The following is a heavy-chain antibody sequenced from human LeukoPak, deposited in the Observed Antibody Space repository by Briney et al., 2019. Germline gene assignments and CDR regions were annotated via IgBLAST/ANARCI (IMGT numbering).Heavy chain of an antibody. CDR1: EFTFSSYE. CDR3: ARVRRFTDYFDY. Sequence: PGGSLRLSCAASEFTFSSYEMNWVRQAPGKGLEWVSYISSRGSTIYYADSVKGRFTISRDNAKNSLYLQMNSLRAEDTAVYYCARVRRFTDYFDYWGQGTLVTVS. D-gene: IGHD6-25*01. CDR2: ISSRGSTI. V-gene: IGHV3-48*03. J-gene: IGHJ4*02.